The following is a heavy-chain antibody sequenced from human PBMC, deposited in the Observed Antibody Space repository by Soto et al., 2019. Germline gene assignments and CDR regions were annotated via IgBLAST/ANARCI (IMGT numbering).Heavy chain of an antibody. CDR2: IDPSDSYT. D-gene: IGHD3-22*01. J-gene: IGHJ6*04. Sequence: PGESLKISCKGSGYIFTSYWISWVRQMPGKGLEWMGRIDPSDSYTNYSPSFQGHVTISADKSISTAYLQWSSLKASDTAMYYCARWEYYYDRSVYYYYGMDVGGKGTTVTVS. CDR1: GYIFTSYW. V-gene: IGHV5-10-1*01. CDR3: ARWEYYYDRSVYYYYGMDV.